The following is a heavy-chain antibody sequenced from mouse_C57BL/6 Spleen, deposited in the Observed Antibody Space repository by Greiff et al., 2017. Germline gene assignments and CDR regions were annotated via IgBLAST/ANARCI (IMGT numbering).Heavy chain of an antibody. V-gene: IGHV1-26*01. CDR3: ARGGGNYEGYYAMDY. CDR1: GYTFTDYY. J-gene: IGHJ4*01. CDR2: INPNNGGT. D-gene: IGHD2-1*01. Sequence: EVQLQQSGPELVKPGASVKISCKASGYTFTDYYMNWVKQSHGKSLEWIGDINPNNGGTSYNQKFKGKATLTVDKSSSTAYMELRSLTSEDSAVYYCARGGGNYEGYYAMDYWGQGTSVTVSS.